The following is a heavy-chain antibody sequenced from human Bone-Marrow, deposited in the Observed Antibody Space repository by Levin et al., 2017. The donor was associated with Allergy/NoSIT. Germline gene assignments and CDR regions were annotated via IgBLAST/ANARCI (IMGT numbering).Heavy chain of an antibody. J-gene: IGHJ4*02. CDR2: INHSGST. Sequence: SQTLSLTCAVYGGSFSGYYWSWIRQPPGKGLEWIGEINHSGSTNYNPSLKSRVTISVDTSKNQFSLKLSSVTAADTAVYYCARVSENYDYIWGSYRPYFDYWGQGTLVTVSS. D-gene: IGHD3-16*02. CDR3: ARVSENYDYIWGSYRPYFDY. CDR1: GGSFSGYY. V-gene: IGHV4-34*01.